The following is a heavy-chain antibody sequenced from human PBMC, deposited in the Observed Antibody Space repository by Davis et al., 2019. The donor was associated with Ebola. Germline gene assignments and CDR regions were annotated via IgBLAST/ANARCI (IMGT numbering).Heavy chain of an antibody. J-gene: IGHJ4*02. CDR1: GFTFSSYS. CDR3: ARDTTTIFGVVILQGPFDY. V-gene: IGHV3-21*04. D-gene: IGHD3-3*01. CDR2: ISSSSSYI. Sequence: GESLKISCAASGFTFSSYSMNWVRQAPGKGLEWVSSISSSSSYIYYADSVKGRFTISRDNAKNSLYLQMNSLRAEDTAVYYCARDTTTIFGVVILQGPFDYWGQGTLVTVSS.